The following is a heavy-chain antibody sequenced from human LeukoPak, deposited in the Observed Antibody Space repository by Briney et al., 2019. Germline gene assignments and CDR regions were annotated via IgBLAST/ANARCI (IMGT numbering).Heavy chain of an antibody. V-gene: IGHV3-53*01. D-gene: IGHD5-18*01. CDR3: ARENTAMAYFDY. CDR2: IYSGGST. J-gene: IGHJ4*02. CDR1: GFTVSSNY. Sequence: GGSPRLSCAASGFTVSSNYMSWVRQAPGKGLEWVSVIYSGGSTYYADSVKGRFTISRDNSKNTLYLQMNSLRAEDTAVYYCARENTAMAYFDYWGQGTLVTVSS.